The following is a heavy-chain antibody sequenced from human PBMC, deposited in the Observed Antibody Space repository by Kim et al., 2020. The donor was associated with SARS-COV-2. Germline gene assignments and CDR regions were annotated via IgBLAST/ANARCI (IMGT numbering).Heavy chain of an antibody. Sequence: GGSLRLSCSASGFTFSTYAMYWVRQAPGKGLEYVSSISRSGRTIDYADSMKGRSTISRDNSKNMLYLQVSSLRPEDTAVYCCVKEVMPTSGTNYFDYWGQGALVTVSS. J-gene: IGHJ4*02. D-gene: IGHD2-8*01. CDR3: VKEVMPTSGTNYFDY. CDR2: ISRSGRTI. V-gene: IGHV3-64D*09. CDR1: GFTFSTYA.